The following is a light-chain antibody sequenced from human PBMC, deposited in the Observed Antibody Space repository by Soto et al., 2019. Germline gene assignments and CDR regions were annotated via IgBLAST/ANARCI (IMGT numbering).Light chain of an antibody. CDR3: QQYYNWPRT. V-gene: IGKV3-15*01. Sequence: EIVMTQSPATLSVSPGERATLSCRASQSVSSSLAWYQQKPGQAPRLLISGASTRATGIPARFRGSGSGTEFTLSISSLQSEDFAVYYCQQYYNWPRTFGQGTKVDIK. J-gene: IGKJ1*01. CDR2: GAS. CDR1: QSVSSS.